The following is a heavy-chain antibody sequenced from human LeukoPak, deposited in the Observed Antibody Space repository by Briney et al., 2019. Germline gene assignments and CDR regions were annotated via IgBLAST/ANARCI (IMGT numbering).Heavy chain of an antibody. V-gene: IGHV3-23*01. CDR1: GFTFSSYA. D-gene: IGHD2-2*01. CDR2: ISGSGINT. CDR3: AKNWQYCSSTSSYFPDY. Sequence: GGSLRLSCAASGFTFSSYAMTWVRQAPGKGLEWVSVISGSGINTDYADSVKGRFTISRDNSKNTLYLQMNSLRAEDTAVYYCAKNWQYCSSTSSYFPDYWGQGTLVTVSS. J-gene: IGHJ4*02.